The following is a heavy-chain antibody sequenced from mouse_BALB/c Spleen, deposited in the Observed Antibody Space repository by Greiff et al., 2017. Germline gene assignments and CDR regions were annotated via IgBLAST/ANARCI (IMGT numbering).Heavy chain of an antibody. J-gene: IGHJ4*01. V-gene: IGHV5-12-2*01. CDR2: ISNGGGST. CDR1: GFTFSSYT. CDR3: ARMPYYAMDY. Sequence: EVQLVESGGGLVQPGGSLKLSCAASGFTFSSYTMSWVRQTPEKRLEWVAYISNGGGSTYYPDTVKGRFTISRDNAKNTLYLQMSSLKSEDTAMYYCARMPYYAMDYWGQGTSVTVSS.